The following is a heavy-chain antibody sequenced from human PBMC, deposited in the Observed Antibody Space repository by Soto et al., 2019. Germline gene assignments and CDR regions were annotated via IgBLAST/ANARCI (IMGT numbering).Heavy chain of an antibody. CDR1: GYTFTSYA. J-gene: IGHJ6*02. V-gene: IGHV1-3*05. CDR2: INAGNGNT. D-gene: IGHD2-8*01. Sequence: QVQLVQSGAEEKKPGASVKVSCKASGYTFTSYAMHWVRQAPGQRLEWMGRINAGNGNTKYSQKFQGRVTITRDTSASTAYMELSSLRSEDTAVYYCATNIWYYYGMDVWGQGTTVTVSS. CDR3: ATNIWYYYGMDV.